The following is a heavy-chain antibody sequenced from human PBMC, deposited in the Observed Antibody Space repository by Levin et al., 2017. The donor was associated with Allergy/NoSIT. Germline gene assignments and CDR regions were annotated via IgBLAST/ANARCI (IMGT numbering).Heavy chain of an antibody. V-gene: IGHV1-46*02. CDR3: ARERYGGNPWGDY. CDR2: SNPDGITT. J-gene: IGHJ4*02. Sequence: GESLKISCKTSGNAFNGYYVHWVRQAPGQGLEWLGVSNPDGITTNYAQKFRGRVTMTRDTSTSTVYVELSSLRSEDTAVYYCARERYGGNPWGDYWGQGTLVTVSS. CDR1: GNAFNGYY. D-gene: IGHD4/OR15-4a*01.